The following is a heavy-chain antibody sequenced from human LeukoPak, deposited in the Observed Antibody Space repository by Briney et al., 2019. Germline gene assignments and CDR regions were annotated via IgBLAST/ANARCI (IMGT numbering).Heavy chain of an antibody. V-gene: IGHV4-34*01. Sequence: SETLSLTCAVYGGSFSGYYWSWIRQPPGKGLEWIGEINHSGSTNYNPSLKSRVTISVDTSKNQFSLKLSSVTAADTAVYYCARGRYQGYYYGSGGPRFDPWGQGTLVTVSS. CDR2: INHSGST. J-gene: IGHJ5*02. D-gene: IGHD3-10*01. CDR3: ARGRYQGYYYGSGGPRFDP. CDR1: GGSFSGYY.